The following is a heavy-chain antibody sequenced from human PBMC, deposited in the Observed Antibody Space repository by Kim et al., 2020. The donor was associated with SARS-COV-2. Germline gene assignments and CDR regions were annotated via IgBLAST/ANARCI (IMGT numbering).Heavy chain of an antibody. CDR1: GYTLTELS. D-gene: IGHD6-19*01. J-gene: IGHJ5*02. CDR3: ATDTLLRYSSGRWSRNWFDP. V-gene: IGHV1-24*01. Sequence: ASVKVSCKVSGYTLTELSMHWVRQAPGKGLEWMGGFDPEDGETIYAQKFQGRVTMTEDTSTDTAYMELSSLRSEDTAVYYCATDTLLRYSSGRWSRNWFDPWGQGTLVTVSS. CDR2: FDPEDGET.